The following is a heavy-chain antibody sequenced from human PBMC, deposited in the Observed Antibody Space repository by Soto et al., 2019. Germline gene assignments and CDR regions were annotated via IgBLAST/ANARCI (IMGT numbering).Heavy chain of an antibody. D-gene: IGHD6-13*01. CDR2: INSDGSST. Sequence: EVQLVESGGGLVQPGGSLRLSCAASGFTFSSYWMHWVRQAPGKGLVWVSRINSDGSSTSYADSVKGRFTISRDNAKNTLYLQMNSLRAEDTAVYYCARDRQPSSSWKLYYYYDGMDVWGQGTTVTVSS. CDR3: ARDRQPSSSWKLYYYYDGMDV. V-gene: IGHV3-74*01. J-gene: IGHJ6*02. CDR1: GFTFSSYW.